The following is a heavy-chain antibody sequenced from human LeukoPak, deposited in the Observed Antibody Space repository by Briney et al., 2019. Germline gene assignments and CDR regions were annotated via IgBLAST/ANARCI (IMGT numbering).Heavy chain of an antibody. J-gene: IGHJ4*02. CDR3: ARGKGSALDY. V-gene: IGHV4-39*07. D-gene: IGHD6-19*01. Sequence: SETLSLTCTVSGGSISSSSYYWGWIRQPPGKGLEWIESIYYSGSTYYNPSLKSRVTISVDTSKNQFSLKLSSVTAADTAVYYCARGKGSALDYWGQGTLVTVSS. CDR2: IYYSGST. CDR1: GGSISSSSYY.